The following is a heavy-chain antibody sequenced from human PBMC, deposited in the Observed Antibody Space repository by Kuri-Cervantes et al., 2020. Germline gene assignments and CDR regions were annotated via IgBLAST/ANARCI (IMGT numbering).Heavy chain of an antibody. Sequence: GESLKISCAASGFSFRNYGIHWVRQAPGKGLEWVAVISYDGVNKYYADSVKGRFTISRDNSKNTLYLQMNSLRAEDTAVYYCARAQIGYCSGGSCYCLYYYYGMDVWGQGTTVTVSS. CDR2: ISYDGVNK. CDR1: GFSFRNYG. CDR3: ARAQIGYCSGGSCYCLYYYYGMDV. V-gene: IGHV3-30*03. J-gene: IGHJ6*02. D-gene: IGHD2-15*01.